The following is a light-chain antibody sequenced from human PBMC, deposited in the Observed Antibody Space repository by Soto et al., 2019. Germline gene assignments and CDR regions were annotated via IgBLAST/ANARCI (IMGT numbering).Light chain of an antibody. CDR1: QSVSNNY. V-gene: IGKV3-20*01. Sequence: IVLMQSPGTLSLSPGERATLSCRPSQSVSNNYVAWYQQKPGQAPSLLIAGASSRATGVPDRFSGSGSGTDFTLTISRLEAEDFAVYYCQQYETSPPLTFGGGTKVEIK. CDR2: GAS. CDR3: QQYETSPPLT. J-gene: IGKJ4*01.